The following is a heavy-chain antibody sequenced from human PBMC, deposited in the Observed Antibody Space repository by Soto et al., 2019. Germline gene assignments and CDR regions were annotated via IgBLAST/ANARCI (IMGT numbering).Heavy chain of an antibody. D-gene: IGHD2-15*01. CDR3: TRGGPLGNYFDY. CDR2: IKRNVDGGTI. J-gene: IGHJ4*02. CDR1: GFTFDNAW. Sequence: EVQLVESGGGLVMPGGSLRLSCAASGFTFDNAWTNWVRQAPGKGLEWVGRIKRNVDGGTIDYAESAKGRFSISRDDSKNTLYLQMNSLKTEDTAVYYCTRGGPLGNYFDYWGQGTLVAVSS. V-gene: IGHV3-15*07.